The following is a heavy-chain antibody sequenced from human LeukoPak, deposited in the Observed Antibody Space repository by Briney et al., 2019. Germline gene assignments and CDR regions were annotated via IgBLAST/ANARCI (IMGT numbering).Heavy chain of an antibody. CDR2: IYYCGST. CDR1: GVSISSNYY. J-gene: IGHJ3*02. V-gene: IGHV4-31*03. Sequence: PSQTLSLTCTVSGVSISSNYYWNWIRQHPGKGLEWIGYIYYCGSTFYNPSLKSRVTISVDTSKNQFSLRLSSVTAADTAVYYCARHVPSGGHNDIWGRGTMVTVSS. D-gene: IGHD4-23*01. CDR3: ARHVPSGGHNDI.